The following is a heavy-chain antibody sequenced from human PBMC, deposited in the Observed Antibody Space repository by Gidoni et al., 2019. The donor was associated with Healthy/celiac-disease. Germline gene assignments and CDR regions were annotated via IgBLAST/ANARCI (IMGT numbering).Heavy chain of an antibody. CDR2: IYYSGST. Sequence: QVQLQESGPGLVKPSQTLSLTCTFSGGSLSSGGYYWSWIRQHPGKGLEWIGYIYYSGSTYYNPSLKSRVTISVDTSKNQFSLKLSSVTAADTAVYYCARTDSSGYRSYWYFDLWGRGTLVTVSS. J-gene: IGHJ2*01. CDR3: ARTDSSGYRSYWYFDL. D-gene: IGHD3-22*01. CDR1: GGSLSSGGYY. V-gene: IGHV4-31*03.